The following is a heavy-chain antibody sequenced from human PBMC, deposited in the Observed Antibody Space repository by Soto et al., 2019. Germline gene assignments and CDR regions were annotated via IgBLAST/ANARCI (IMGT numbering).Heavy chain of an antibody. J-gene: IGHJ5*02. D-gene: IGHD3-3*01. Sequence: GGSLRLSCAASGFTFSSYAMHWVRQAPGKGLEWVAVISYDGSNKYYADSVKGRFTISRDNSKNTLYLQMNSLRAEDTAVYYCATTLKSTYYDFWSGYFSEFDPWGQGTLVTVSS. V-gene: IGHV3-30-3*01. CDR3: ATTLKSTYYDFWSGYFSEFDP. CDR2: ISYDGSNK. CDR1: GFTFSSYA.